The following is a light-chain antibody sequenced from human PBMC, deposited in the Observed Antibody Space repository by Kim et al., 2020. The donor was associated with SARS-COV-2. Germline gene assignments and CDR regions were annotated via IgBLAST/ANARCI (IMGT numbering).Light chain of an antibody. CDR2: LNSDGSH. J-gene: IGLJ2*01. CDR3: QTWGTGPHVV. Sequence: QLVLTQSPSASASLGASVKLTCTLSSGHSSYAIAWHQQQSEKGPRYLMKLNSDGSHSKGDGIPDRFSGSSSGAERYLTISSLQSEDEADYYCQTWGTGPHVVFGGGTQLTVL. CDR1: SGHSSYA. V-gene: IGLV4-69*01.